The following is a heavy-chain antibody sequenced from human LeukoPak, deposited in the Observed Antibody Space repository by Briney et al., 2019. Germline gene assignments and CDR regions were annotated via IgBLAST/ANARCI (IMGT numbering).Heavy chain of an antibody. CDR1: GFTFSNFA. Sequence: GGSLRLSCAALGFTFSNFAMSWVRQAPGKGPEWLSAISISGDTTYYADSVKGRFTISRDNSKNTLYLQMNSLRAEDTALYYCAKDRATSSGSYYGYFGYWGQGTLVTVSS. V-gene: IGHV3-23*01. J-gene: IGHJ4*02. D-gene: IGHD1-26*01. CDR2: ISISGDTT. CDR3: AKDRATSSGSYYGYFGY.